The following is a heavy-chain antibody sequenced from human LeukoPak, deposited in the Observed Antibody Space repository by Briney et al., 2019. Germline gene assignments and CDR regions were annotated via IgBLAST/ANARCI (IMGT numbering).Heavy chain of an antibody. D-gene: IGHD1-26*01. CDR1: GFTFNTYN. CDR2: ITSSSSYI. CDR3: ARDPYSGNYGDYYYYYMDV. Sequence: GESLRLSCVASGFTFNTYNMNWLRQAPGKGLEWVSSITSSSSYIYYADSVKGRFTISRDNAKSSLYLQMNSVRDEDTAVYYCARDPYSGNYGDYYYYYMDVWGKGTTVTISS. V-gene: IGHV3-21*01. J-gene: IGHJ6*03.